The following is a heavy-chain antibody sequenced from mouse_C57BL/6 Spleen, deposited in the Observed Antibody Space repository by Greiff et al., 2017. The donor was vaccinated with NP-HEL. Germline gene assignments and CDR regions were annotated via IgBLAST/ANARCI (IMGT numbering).Heavy chain of an antibody. V-gene: IGHV1-81*01. CDR2: IYPRSGNT. CDR3: ARSSYDPRDCFDY. Sequence: QVHVKQSGAELARPGASVKLSCKASGYTFTSYGISWVKQRTGQGLEWIGEIYPRSGNTYYNEKFKGKATLTADKSSSTAYMELRSLTSEDSAVCFCARSSYDPRDCFDYWGQGTTLTVSS. CDR1: GYTFTSYG. D-gene: IGHD2-3*01. J-gene: IGHJ2*01.